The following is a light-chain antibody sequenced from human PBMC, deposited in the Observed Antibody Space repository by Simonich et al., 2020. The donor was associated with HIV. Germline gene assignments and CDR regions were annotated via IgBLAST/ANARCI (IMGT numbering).Light chain of an antibody. J-gene: IGLJ3*02. CDR3: QSYDSSTWV. Sequence: NFMLTQPHSVSESPGKTVTISCTRSSGSTASNYVQWYQQRPGSAPTTVIYEDNKRPSGVPDRFSGSIDSSSNSASRTISGLKTEDEADYYCQSYDSSTWVFGGGTKLTVL. V-gene: IGLV6-57*03. CDR2: EDN. CDR1: SGSTASNY.